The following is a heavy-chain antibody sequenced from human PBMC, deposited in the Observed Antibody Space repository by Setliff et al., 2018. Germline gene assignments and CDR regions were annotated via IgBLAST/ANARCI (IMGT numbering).Heavy chain of an antibody. D-gene: IGHD3-10*01. Sequence: PGGSLRLSCAASGFTVSANDMSWVRQAPGKGLEWISLLYDDGSEFYSDSVKGRFTISRDTSKNMLYLQMTSLRPEDSAVYFFRQWFRELWRDYWGQGTLVTVSS. J-gene: IGHJ4*02. CDR1: GFTVSAND. CDR2: LYDDGSE. CDR3: RQWFRELWRDY. V-gene: IGHV3-53*01.